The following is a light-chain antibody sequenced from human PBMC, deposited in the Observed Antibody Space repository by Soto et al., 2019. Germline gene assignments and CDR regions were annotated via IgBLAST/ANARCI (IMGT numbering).Light chain of an antibody. V-gene: IGLV1-40*01. J-gene: IGLJ3*02. CDR3: QSYDSSLSGWV. CDR2: DNN. Sequence: QAVVTQPPSVSGAPGQRVTISCTGSSSNIGASFSVHWYQHLPGTAPKLLIYDNNFRPSGVPDRFSGSKSGTSASLAITGLQTEDEADYHCQSYDSSLSGWVFGGGTKVTVL. CDR1: SSNIGASFS.